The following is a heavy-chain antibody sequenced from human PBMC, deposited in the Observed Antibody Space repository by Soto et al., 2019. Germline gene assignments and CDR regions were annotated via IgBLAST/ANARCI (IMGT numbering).Heavy chain of an antibody. D-gene: IGHD1-26*01. Sequence: HPGGSLRLSCSASGFTFSSYAMHWVRQAPGKGLEYVSAISRNGGSTYYADSVKGRFTISRDNSKNTLYLQMTSLRAEDTAVYYCAKKSSGNSYFYFDYWGQGALVTVSS. J-gene: IGHJ4*02. V-gene: IGHV3-64D*06. CDR1: GFTFSSYA. CDR2: ISRNGGST. CDR3: AKKSSGNSYFYFDY.